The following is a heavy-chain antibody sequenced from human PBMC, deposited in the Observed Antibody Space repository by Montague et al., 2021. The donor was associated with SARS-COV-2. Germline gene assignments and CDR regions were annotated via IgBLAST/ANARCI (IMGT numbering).Heavy chain of an antibody. V-gene: IGHV6-1*01. J-gene: IGHJ6*02. D-gene: IGHD3-10*01. CDR3: ARGLWFGELLSLYYYYGMDV. CDR2: TYYRSKWYN. Sequence: CAISGDSVSINSAAWNWIRHSPSLGLEWLGRTYYRSKWYNDYAVSVKSRITINPDTSKNQFSLQLNSVTPEDTAVYYCARGLWFGELLSLYYYYGMDVWGQGTTVTVSS. CDR1: GDSVSINSAA.